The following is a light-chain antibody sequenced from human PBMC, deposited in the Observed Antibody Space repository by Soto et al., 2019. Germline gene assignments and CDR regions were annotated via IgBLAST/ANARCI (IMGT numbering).Light chain of an antibody. V-gene: IGLV2-8*01. CDR3: SSYAGSNNFV. J-gene: IGLJ1*01. Sequence: QSALTQPPSASGSPGQSVTISCTGTSSDVGGYNYVSWYQQHPDKAPKLMIYEVSERPSGVPNRFSGSKSDNTASLTVSGLQAEDEADYYCSSYAGSNNFVFGTGTKLTVL. CDR1: SSDVGGYNY. CDR2: EVS.